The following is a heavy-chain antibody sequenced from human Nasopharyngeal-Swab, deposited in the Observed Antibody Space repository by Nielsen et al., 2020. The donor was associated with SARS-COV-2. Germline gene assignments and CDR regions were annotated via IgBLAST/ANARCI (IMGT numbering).Heavy chain of an antibody. Sequence: ASVKVSCTASRFTFTNYYIDWVRQAPGQGLEWMPIINTRGGKPTYAQRFQGRVTMTWDTSTGTVYMEISSLRFDDTAVYYCARDPMMCRSTSCAFDHWGQGTLVTVSS. CDR3: ARDPMMCRSTSCAFDH. V-gene: IGHV1-46*01. CDR2: INTRGGKP. CDR1: RFTFTNYY. J-gene: IGHJ4*02. D-gene: IGHD2-2*01.